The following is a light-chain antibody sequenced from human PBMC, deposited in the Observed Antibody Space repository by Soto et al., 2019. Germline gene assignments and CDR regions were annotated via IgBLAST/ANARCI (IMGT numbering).Light chain of an antibody. CDR2: GAS. CDR1: QSVSSTY. J-gene: IGKJ1*01. CDR3: QQYNNWPRT. V-gene: IGKV3-20*01. Sequence: VLTQSPATLSLSRVEGFTLXVRSSQSVSSTYLAWYQQRPGQAPRLLIYGASSRATGIPDRFSGSGSGTDFTLTISRLEPEDFAVYYCQQYNNWPRTFGQGTKVDI.